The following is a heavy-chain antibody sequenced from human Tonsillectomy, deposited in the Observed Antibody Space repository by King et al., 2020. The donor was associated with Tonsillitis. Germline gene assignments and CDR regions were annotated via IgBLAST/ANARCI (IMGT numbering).Heavy chain of an antibody. V-gene: IGHV3-48*03. D-gene: IGHD6-13*01. CDR3: ARVAYSNNWGYFDY. CDR1: GFTFSSFE. CDR2: ISSSSSTI. Sequence: VQLVESGGGLVQPGGSLRLSCAASGFTFSSFEMNWVRQAPGKGLEWVSYISSSSSTIYYADSVKGRFTISRDKAKNSLYLQMNSLRAEDTAVYYCARVAYSNNWGYFDYWGQGTLVTVSS. J-gene: IGHJ4*02.